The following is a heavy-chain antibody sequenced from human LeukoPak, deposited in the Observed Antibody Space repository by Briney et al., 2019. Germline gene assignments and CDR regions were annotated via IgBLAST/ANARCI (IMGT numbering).Heavy chain of an antibody. Sequence: SLXXXCAASGFTVSSNYMSWVRQAPGKGLEWVSVIYSGGSTYYADSVKGRFTISRDNSKNTRYLQMNSLRAEDTAVYYWARVXSPFFTYDYWGQGTLVTVSS. CDR2: IYSGGST. J-gene: IGHJ4*02. V-gene: IGHV3-53*01. CDR1: GFTVSSNY. CDR3: ARVXSPFFTYDY.